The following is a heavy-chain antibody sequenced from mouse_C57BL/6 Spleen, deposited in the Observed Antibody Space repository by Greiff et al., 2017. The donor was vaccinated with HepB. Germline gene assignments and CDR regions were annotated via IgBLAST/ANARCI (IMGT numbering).Heavy chain of an antibody. V-gene: IGHV1-20*01. CDR1: GYSFTGYF. CDR3: ARWGGSSPYWYFDV. J-gene: IGHJ1*03. Sequence: VHVKQSGPELVKPGDSVKISCKASGYSFTGYFMNWVMQSHGKSLEWIGRINPYNGDTFYNQKFKGKATLTVDKSSSTAHMELRSLTSEDSAVYYCARWGGSSPYWYFDVWGTGTTVTVSS. D-gene: IGHD1-1*01. CDR2: INPYNGDT.